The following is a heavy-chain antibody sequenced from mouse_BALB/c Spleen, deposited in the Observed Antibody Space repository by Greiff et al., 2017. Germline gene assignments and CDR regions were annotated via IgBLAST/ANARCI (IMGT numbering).Heavy chain of an antibody. CDR2: ISSGGGST. D-gene: IGHD1-2*01. CDR3: ARSTAWYFDV. V-gene: IGHV5-12-1*01. CDR1: GFAFSSYD. Sequence: DVKLQESGGGLVKPGGSLKLSCAASGFAFSSYDMSWVRQTPEKRLEWVAYISSGGGSTYYPDTVKGRFTISRDNAKNTLYLQMSSLKSEDTAMYYCARSTAWYFDVWGAGTTVTVSS. J-gene: IGHJ1*01.